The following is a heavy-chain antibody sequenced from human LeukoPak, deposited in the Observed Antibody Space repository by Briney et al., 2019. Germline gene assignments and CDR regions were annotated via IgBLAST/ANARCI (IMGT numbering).Heavy chain of an antibody. Sequence: SERVSLTCTVSGGSISSYYWSWNRQPPGKGLEWIGYIYYSGSTNYNPSLKSRVTIQVDTSKNQFSLKLSSVTAADTAVYYCARGFYDSSGYYAYAFDIWGEGRLVTVSS. V-gene: IGHV4-59*01. CDR3: ARGFYDSSGYYAYAFDI. CDR2: IYYSGST. CDR1: GGSISSYY. J-gene: IGHJ3*02. D-gene: IGHD3-22*01.